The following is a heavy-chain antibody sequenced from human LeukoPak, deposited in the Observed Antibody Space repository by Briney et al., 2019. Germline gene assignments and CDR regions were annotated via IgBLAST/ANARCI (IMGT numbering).Heavy chain of an antibody. CDR2: IHYSGST. CDR1: GGSISSSRYY. CDR3: ARLLYYGSGSYYNWFDP. D-gene: IGHD3-10*01. J-gene: IGHJ5*02. Sequence: SETLSLTCTVSGGSISSSRYYWAWIRQPPGKGLEWIGYIHYSGSTNYNPSLKSRVTISVDTSKNQFSLKLSSVTAADTAVYYCARLLYYGSGSYYNWFDPWGQGTLVTVSS. V-gene: IGHV4-61*05.